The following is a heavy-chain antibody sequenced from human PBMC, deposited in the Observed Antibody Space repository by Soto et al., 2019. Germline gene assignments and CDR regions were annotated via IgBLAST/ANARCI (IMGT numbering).Heavy chain of an antibody. D-gene: IGHD2-21*02. Sequence: QVQLVQSGAEVKRPGASVKVSCTASGYTFTNFGVTWVRQAPGRGLEWMSWISPETGKTYCARKLQGRVTMTTDTSTNTAYMELGSLRSDDTAVYYCVRDLRDYGGDVGYFDYWGQGTLVIVSS. V-gene: IGHV1-18*01. CDR2: ISPETGKT. CDR1: GYTFTNFG. J-gene: IGHJ4*02. CDR3: VRDLRDYGGDVGYFDY.